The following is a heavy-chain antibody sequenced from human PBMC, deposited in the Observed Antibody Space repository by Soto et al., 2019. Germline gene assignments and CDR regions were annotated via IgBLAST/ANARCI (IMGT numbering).Heavy chain of an antibody. V-gene: IGHV3-23*01. CDR1: GFICSSYD. D-gene: IGHD2-8*02. Sequence: PGGSLRLSCAVSGFICSSYDMSWVRQAPGKGLEWVSTILVGGSTHYEDSVKGRFTISRDTSKNTVYLQMNSLTAGDTAFYYCAKATATGGGAFEIYGQGTMVTVS. CDR2: ILVGGST. CDR3: AKATATGGGAFEI. J-gene: IGHJ3*02.